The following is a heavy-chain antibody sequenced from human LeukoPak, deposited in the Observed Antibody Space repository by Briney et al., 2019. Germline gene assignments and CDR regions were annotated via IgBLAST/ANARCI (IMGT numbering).Heavy chain of an antibody. CDR2: INQDGSEK. CDR3: AREYDYGVSRADY. Sequence: GGSLRLSCAASGFTFSSYWMSWVRQDPGKGLEWVAHINQDGSEKHFVDSVEGRFTISRDNAANSLFLQMNSLRAEDTAVYYCAREYDYGVSRADYWGQGTLVTVSS. J-gene: IGHJ4*02. CDR1: GFTFSSYW. D-gene: IGHD4-17*01. V-gene: IGHV3-7*01.